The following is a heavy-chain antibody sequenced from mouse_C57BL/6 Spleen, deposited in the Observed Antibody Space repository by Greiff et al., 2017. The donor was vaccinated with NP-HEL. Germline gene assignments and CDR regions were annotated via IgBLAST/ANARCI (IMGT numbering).Heavy chain of an antibody. D-gene: IGHD1-1*01. V-gene: IGHV1-22*01. CDR3: ARPYYGSSYSFAY. CDR2: INPNNGGT. J-gene: IGHJ3*01. Sequence: EVQLQQSGPELVKPGASVKMSCKASGYTFTDYNMHWVKQSHGKSLEWIGYINPNNGGTSYNQKFKGKATLTVNKSSSTAYMELRSLTSEDSAVYYCARPYYGSSYSFAYWGQGTLVTVSA. CDR1: GYTFTDYN.